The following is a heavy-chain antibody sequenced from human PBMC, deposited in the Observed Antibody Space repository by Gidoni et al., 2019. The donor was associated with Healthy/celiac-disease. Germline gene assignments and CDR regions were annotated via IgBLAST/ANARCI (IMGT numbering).Heavy chain of an antibody. CDR2: IIPILGIA. CDR3: ARGNPKYCSGGSCYSVVSAAYDY. Sequence: QVQLVQSGAEVKKPGSSVKVSCKASGGTFSSYAISWVRQAPGQGLEWMGRIIPILGIANYAQKFQGRVTITADKSTSTAYMELSSLRSEDTAVYYCARGNPKYCSGGSCYSVVSAAYDYWGQGTLVTVSS. V-gene: IGHV1-69*09. D-gene: IGHD2-15*01. J-gene: IGHJ4*02. CDR1: GGTFSSYA.